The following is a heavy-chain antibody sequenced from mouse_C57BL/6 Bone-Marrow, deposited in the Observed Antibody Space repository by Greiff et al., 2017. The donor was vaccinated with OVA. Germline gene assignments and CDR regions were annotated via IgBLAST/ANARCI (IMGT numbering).Heavy chain of an antibody. CDR3: SYYYGSTFDY. Sequence: VQLQQSGAELVRPGASVKLSCTASGFNIKDDYMHWVKQRPEQGLEWIGWIDPENGDTEYASKFQGKATITADTSSNTAYLQLSSLTSEDTAVHYCSYYYGSTFDYWGQGTTLTVSS. CDR2: IDPENGDT. J-gene: IGHJ2*01. D-gene: IGHD1-1*01. CDR1: GFNIKDDY. V-gene: IGHV14-4*01.